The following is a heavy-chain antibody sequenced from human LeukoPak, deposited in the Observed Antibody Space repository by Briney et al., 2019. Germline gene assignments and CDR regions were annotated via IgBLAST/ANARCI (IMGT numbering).Heavy chain of an antibody. CDR2: IYHSGST. D-gene: IGHD1-26*01. J-gene: IGHJ3*02. Sequence: PSQTLSLTCTVSGGSISSGGYYWSWIRQPPGKGLEWIGYIYHSGSTYYNPSLKSRVTISVDRSKNQFSLKLSSVTAADTAVYYCARRPLVGATGGGDAFDIWGQGTMVTVSS. CDR1: GGSISSGGYY. V-gene: IGHV4-30-2*01. CDR3: ARRPLVGATGGGDAFDI.